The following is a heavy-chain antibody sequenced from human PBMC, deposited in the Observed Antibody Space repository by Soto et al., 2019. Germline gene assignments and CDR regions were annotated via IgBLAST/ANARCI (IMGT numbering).Heavy chain of an antibody. D-gene: IGHD6-19*01. CDR3: ARGRIAVAGFLDFDY. V-gene: IGHV3-11*05. J-gene: IGHJ4*02. CDR2: ISSSSSYT. Sequence: GGSLRLSCAASGGNCSDYYMSWIRQAPGKGLEWVSYISSSSSYTNYADSVKGRFTISRDNAKNSLYLQMNSLRAEDTAVYYCARGRIAVAGFLDFDYWGQGTLVTVSS. CDR1: GGNCSDYY.